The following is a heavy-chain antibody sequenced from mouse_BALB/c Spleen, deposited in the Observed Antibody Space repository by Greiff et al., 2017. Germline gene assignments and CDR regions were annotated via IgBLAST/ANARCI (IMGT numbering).Heavy chain of an antibody. CDR1: GYTFTSYW. CDR3: ARIHYYGYGFAY. CDR2: IYPGDGDT. V-gene: IGHV1-87*01. J-gene: IGHJ3*01. Sequence: QVQLQQSGAELARPGASVTLSCKASGYTFTSYWMQWVKQRPGQGLEWIGAIYPGDGDTRYTQKFKGKATLTADKSSSTAYMQLSSLASEDSAVYYCARIHYYGYGFAYWGQGTLVTVSA. D-gene: IGHD1-2*01.